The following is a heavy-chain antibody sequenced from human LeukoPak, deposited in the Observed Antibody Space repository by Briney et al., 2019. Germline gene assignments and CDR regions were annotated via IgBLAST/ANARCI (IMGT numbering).Heavy chain of an antibody. Sequence: PSETLSLTCTVSDGSISSYYWSWIRQPPGKGLEWIGYIYYSGSTNYNPSLKSRVTISVDTSKNQFSLKLSSVTAADTAVYYCARGYGSGSLIDYWGQGTLVTVSS. CDR3: ARGYGSGSLIDY. CDR2: IYYSGST. J-gene: IGHJ4*02. V-gene: IGHV4-59*01. CDR1: DGSISSYY. D-gene: IGHD3-10*01.